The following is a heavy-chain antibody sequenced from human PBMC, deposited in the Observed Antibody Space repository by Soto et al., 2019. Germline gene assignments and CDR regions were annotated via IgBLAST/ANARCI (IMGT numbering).Heavy chain of an antibody. CDR1: AVSMISTEHY. Sequence: PSETLSLTCSVSAVSMISTEHYWSCVRQTPGKGQERIGFIYYSGITEYNQSLKSRVALSIDTSKFQFSLRLSSVTAADTAVYYCAREGALLFGGNTDYYDDLDVWGQGTTVT. D-gene: IGHD2-15*01. CDR3: AREGALLFGGNTDYYDDLDV. J-gene: IGHJ6*02. CDR2: IYYSGIT. V-gene: IGHV4-30-4*01.